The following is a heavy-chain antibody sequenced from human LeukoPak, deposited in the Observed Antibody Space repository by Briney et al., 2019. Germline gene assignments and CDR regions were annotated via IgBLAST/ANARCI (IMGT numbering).Heavy chain of an antibody. D-gene: IGHD3-22*01. CDR1: GYTFTGYY. V-gene: IGHV1-2*02. J-gene: IGHJ4*02. Sequence: GASVKVSCKASGYTFTGYYMHWVRQAPGQGLEWMGWINPNSGGTNYAQKFQGRVTMTRDTSISTAYMELSRLGSDDTAVYYCARVQYYYDSSGYYYASYYFDYWGQGTLVTVSS. CDR2: INPNSGGT. CDR3: ARVQYYYDSSGYYYASYYFDY.